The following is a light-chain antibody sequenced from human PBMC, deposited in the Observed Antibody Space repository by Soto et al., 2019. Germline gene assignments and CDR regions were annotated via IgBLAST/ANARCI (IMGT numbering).Light chain of an antibody. CDR3: SSYTSSSTRV. Sequence: QSALTQPASVSGSPGQSITISCTGTSSDVGGYNHVSWYQQHPGKAPKLMIYDVSNRPSGVSNRFSGSKSANTASLTISGLQAEDEADYYCSSYTSSSTRVFGTGTKLTVL. CDR1: SSDVGGYNH. CDR2: DVS. V-gene: IGLV2-14*01. J-gene: IGLJ1*01.